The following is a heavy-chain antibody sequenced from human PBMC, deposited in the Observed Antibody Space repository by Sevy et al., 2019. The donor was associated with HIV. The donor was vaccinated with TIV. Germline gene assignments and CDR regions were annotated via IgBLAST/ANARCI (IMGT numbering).Heavy chain of an antibody. CDR1: GYTLTELS. CDR2: FDPEDGET. V-gene: IGHV1-24*01. J-gene: IGHJ4*02. CDR3: ATTMDYDDSSGYPFDY. D-gene: IGHD3-22*01. Sequence: ASVKVSCKVSGYTLTELSMHWVRQAPGKGLEWMGSFDPEDGETIYAQNFQGRVTMTEDRFTDTAYMELSSLRSEDTAVYYCATTMDYDDSSGYPFDYWGQGTLVTVSS.